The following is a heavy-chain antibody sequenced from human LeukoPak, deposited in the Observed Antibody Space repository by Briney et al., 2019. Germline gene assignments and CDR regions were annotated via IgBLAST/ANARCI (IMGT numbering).Heavy chain of an antibody. CDR1: GYTFTSYY. V-gene: IGHV1-46*01. J-gene: IGHJ5*02. Sequence: ASVKVSCKASGYTFTSYYMHWVRQAPGQGLEWMGIINPSGGSTSYAQKFQGRVTMTRDTSTSTVYMELSSLRSEDTAVYYCARDRSRITIFGVGVGGWFDPWGQGTLVTVSS. CDR3: ARDRSRITIFGVGVGGWFDP. CDR2: INPSGGST. D-gene: IGHD3-3*01.